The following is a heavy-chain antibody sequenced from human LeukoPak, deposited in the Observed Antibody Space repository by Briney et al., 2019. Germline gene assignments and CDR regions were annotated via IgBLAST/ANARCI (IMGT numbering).Heavy chain of an antibody. D-gene: IGHD3-16*01. CDR2: IISGSGGST. Sequence: PGGSLRLSCAASGFTFSPYAMTWVRQAPGKGLEWVSAIISGSGGSTYYADSVRGRFTISRDNSKNTLYLQMNSLRAEDTAVYYCAKGGGAAHYHMNVWGKGTTVTVSS. J-gene: IGHJ6*03. CDR1: GFTFSPYA. V-gene: IGHV3-23*01. CDR3: AKGGGAAHYHMNV.